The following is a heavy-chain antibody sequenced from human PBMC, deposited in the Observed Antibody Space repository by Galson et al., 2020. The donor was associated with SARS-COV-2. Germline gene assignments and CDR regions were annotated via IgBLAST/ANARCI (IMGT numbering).Heavy chain of an antibody. V-gene: IGHV5-51*01. Sequence: GESLKISCRTSGYSFTSNWIGWVRQMPGKGLEWMGIIYPGDSDTRYSQSFQGQVTISADKSIRTAYLQWSSLKASDTATYYCARRIRRSLAYCGGDCYSRSVDSWGQGTMVTVSS. CDR3: ARRIRRSLAYCGGDCYSRSVDS. CDR1: GYSFTSNW. CDR2: IYPGDSDT. D-gene: IGHD2-21*02. J-gene: IGHJ3*02.